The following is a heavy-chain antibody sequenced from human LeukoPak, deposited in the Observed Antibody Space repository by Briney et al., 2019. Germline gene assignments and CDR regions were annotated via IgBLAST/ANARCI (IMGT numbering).Heavy chain of an antibody. J-gene: IGHJ4*02. CDR3: ARDINVDTAMVTDY. D-gene: IGHD5-18*01. CDR1: GYTFTSYD. CDR2: MNPNSGNT. Sequence: VASVKVSCKASGYTFTSYDINWVRQSTGQGLEWMGWMNPNSGNTGYAQKFQGRVTMTRNTSISTAYMELSSLRSEDTAVYYCARDINVDTAMVTDYWGQGTLVTVSS. V-gene: IGHV1-8*01.